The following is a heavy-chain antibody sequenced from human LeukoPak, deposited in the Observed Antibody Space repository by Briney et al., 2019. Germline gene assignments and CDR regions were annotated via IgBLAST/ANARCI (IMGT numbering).Heavy chain of an antibody. D-gene: IGHD6-6*01. CDR3: ARDLGSSVDS. Sequence: GGSLRLSCAASGFTFSSYEMNWVRQAPGKGLEWVSVIYSAGYTYYADSVKGRFTISRDNSKNTLYLQMNSLRAEDTAVYYCARDLGSSVDSWGQGTLVTVSS. J-gene: IGHJ4*02. CDR1: GFTFSSYE. CDR2: IYSAGYT. V-gene: IGHV3-53*01.